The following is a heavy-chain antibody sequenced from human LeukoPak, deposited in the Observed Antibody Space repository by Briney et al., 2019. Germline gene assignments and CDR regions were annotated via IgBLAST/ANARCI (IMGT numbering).Heavy chain of an antibody. CDR1: GGSISSSSYY. V-gene: IGHV4-39*07. Sequence: PSETLSLTCTVSGGSISSSSYYWGWIRQPPGKGLEWIGSIYYSGSTYYNPSLKSRVTISVDTSKNQFSLKLSSVTAADSAAYYCARANYDASDYWGQGTLVTVSS. CDR2: IYYSGST. D-gene: IGHD4/OR15-4a*01. J-gene: IGHJ4*02. CDR3: ARANYDASDY.